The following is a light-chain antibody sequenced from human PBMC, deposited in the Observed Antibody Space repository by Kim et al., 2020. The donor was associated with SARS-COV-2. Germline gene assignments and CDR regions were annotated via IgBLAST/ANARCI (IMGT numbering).Light chain of an antibody. CDR2: GAS. V-gene: IGKV3-20*01. Sequence: PGERATLACWAIPSGSNSYFSLYQQKPGRAPRLLIYGASSRATGIPDRFSGSWSVTDFTLTISRLEPEDFAVYYCQHYGSSPPMYTFGQGTKLEI. CDR3: QHYGSSPPMYT. CDR1: PSGSNSY. J-gene: IGKJ2*01.